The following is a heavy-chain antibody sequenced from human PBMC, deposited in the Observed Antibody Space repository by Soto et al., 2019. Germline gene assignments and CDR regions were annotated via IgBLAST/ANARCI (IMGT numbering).Heavy chain of an antibody. J-gene: IGHJ6*02. CDR3: ARIRTPDILTGYPPHWYYYGMDV. V-gene: IGHV2-70*01. Sequence: PPGKALEWLALIDWDDDKYYSTSLKTRLTISKDTSKNQVVLTMTNMDPVDTATYYCARIRTPDILTGYPPHWYYYGMDVWGQGTTVTVSS. CDR2: IDWDDDK. D-gene: IGHD3-9*01.